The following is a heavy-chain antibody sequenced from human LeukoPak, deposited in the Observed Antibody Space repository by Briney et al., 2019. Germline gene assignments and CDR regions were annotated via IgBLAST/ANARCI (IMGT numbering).Heavy chain of an antibody. J-gene: IGHJ4*02. CDR3: AGIPLGYSGAYYFDY. V-gene: IGHV4-4*09. D-gene: IGHD5-12*01. CDR1: RGSISGSIRSYY. Sequence: SETLSLTCTVSRGSISGSIRSYYWSWLRQPPGKGLEWIGYISSSGSVNDNPSLRSRVTISVDTSKNRFFLSLSSVSAADTAVYYCAGIPLGYSGAYYFDYWGQGTLVTVSP. CDR2: ISSSGSV.